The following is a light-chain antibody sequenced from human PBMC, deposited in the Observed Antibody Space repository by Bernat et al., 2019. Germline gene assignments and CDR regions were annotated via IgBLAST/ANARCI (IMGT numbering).Light chain of an antibody. CDR1: QDISSG. CDR2: DAV. J-gene: IGKJ3*01. Sequence: DIQMTQSPSSVSASVGGRVTITCRASQDISSGLAWYQQKPGKAPKVLIYDAVTLHSGVPSRFSGSGSGTDFTLTISSLQPEDVATYYCQKGNNFPLGTFGPGTKVD. CDR3: QKGNNFPLGT. V-gene: IGKV1-12*02.